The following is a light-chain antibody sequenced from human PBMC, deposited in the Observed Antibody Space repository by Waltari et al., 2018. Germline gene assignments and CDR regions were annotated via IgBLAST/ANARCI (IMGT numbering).Light chain of an antibody. Sequence: IVMTQTPLSLSVTPGQPASISCRSSQSLLDSNGKSYLFWYLQKPGQSPQLLMYEASSRFSGGPERFRGSGSGTDFTLKISRVEAEDIGVYYCMQGKNLRAFGQGTKVEIK. V-gene: IGKV2-29*03. J-gene: IGKJ1*01. CDR1: QSLLDSNGKSY. CDR3: MQGKNLRA. CDR2: EAS.